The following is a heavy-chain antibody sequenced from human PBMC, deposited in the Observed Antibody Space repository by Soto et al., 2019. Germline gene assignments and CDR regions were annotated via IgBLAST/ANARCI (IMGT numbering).Heavy chain of an antibody. J-gene: IGHJ6*02. D-gene: IGHD2-2*01. CDR2: IKSKTDGGTT. V-gene: IGHV3-15*01. CDR1: GFTFSNAW. Sequence: GGSLRLSCAASGFTFSNAWMSWVRQAPGKGLEWVGRIKSKTDGGTTDYAAPVKGRFTISRDDSKNTLYMQMNSLKTEDTAVYYCTTTSTSCPTGYYYGMDVWGQGTTGTVSS. CDR3: TTTSTSCPTGYYYGMDV.